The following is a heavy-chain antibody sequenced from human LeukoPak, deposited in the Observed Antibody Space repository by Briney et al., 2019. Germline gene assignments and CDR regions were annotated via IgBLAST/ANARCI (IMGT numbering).Heavy chain of an antibody. Sequence: PSETLSLTCTVSGGSISSYYWSWIRQPPGKGPEWIGYIYYSGSTNYNPSLKSRVTISVDTSKNQFSLKLSSVTAADTAVYYCARTYYDYVWGSSPTFDYWGQGTLVTVSS. J-gene: IGHJ4*02. D-gene: IGHD3-16*01. CDR3: ARTYYDYVWGSSPTFDY. CDR1: GGSISSYY. CDR2: IYYSGST. V-gene: IGHV4-59*01.